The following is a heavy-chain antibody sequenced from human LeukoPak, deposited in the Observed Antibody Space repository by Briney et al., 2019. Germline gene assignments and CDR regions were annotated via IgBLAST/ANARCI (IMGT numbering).Heavy chain of an antibody. CDR3: ARGKHGYYDSSGYYYYYMDV. Sequence: DSVKVSCKASGYTFTSYNINWVRQATGQGLEWMGWMNPNSGNTGYAQKFQGRVTITRNTSISTAYMELSSLRSEDTAVYYCARGKHGYYDSSGYYYYYMDVWGKGTTVTVSS. V-gene: IGHV1-8*03. J-gene: IGHJ6*03. D-gene: IGHD3-22*01. CDR2: MNPNSGNT. CDR1: GYTFTSYN.